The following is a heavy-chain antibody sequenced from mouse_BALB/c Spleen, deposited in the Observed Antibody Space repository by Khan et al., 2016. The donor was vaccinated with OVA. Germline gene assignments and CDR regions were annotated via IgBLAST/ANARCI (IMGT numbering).Heavy chain of an antibody. J-gene: IGHJ4*01. Sequence: LQQSGPELVKPGTLVKISCKASGYTFTAYDINWVKQRPGQGLEWIGWIYPGDGSTKYNENFKGKATLTADTSSTTAYMQLRSLTSENSAVEFCEREGLRGVGRGDWGKGTSVSVPS. D-gene: IGHD2-4*01. CDR1: GYTFTAYD. CDR2: IYPGDGST. V-gene: IGHV1S33*01. CDR3: EREGLRGVGRGD.